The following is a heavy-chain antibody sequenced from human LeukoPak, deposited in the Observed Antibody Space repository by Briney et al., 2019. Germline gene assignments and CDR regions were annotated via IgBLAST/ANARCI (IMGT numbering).Heavy chain of an antibody. V-gene: IGHV4-4*07. CDR2: IYTSGST. CDR3: ARDLLDSGSYLTVDYFDY. Sequence: PSETLSLTCTASGGSISSYYWSWIRQPAGKGLEWIGHIYTSGSTNYNPSLKSRVTMSVDTSKNQFSLKLSSVTAADTAVYYCARDLLDSGSYLTVDYFDYRGQGTLVTVSS. D-gene: IGHD1-26*01. CDR1: GGSISSYY. J-gene: IGHJ4*02.